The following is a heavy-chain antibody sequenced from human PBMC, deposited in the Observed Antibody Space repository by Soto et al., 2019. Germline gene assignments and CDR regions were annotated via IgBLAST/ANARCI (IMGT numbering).Heavy chain of an antibody. J-gene: IGHJ4*02. CDR1: GIPSSTYW. CDR3: CAAPQGY. V-gene: IGHV3-7*01. D-gene: IGHD6-13*01. Sequence: GGSLRLSCAASGIPSSTYWMNWVRQAPGKGLEWVANMNEDGSVKQYVDSVRGRFTISRDNANNSVYLQMNSLRVEDTAVYFCCAAPQGYWGQGTLVTVSS. CDR2: MNEDGSVK.